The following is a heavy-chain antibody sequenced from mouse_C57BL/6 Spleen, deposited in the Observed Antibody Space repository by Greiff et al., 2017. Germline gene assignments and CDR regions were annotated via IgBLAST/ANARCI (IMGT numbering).Heavy chain of an antibody. CDR2: ISDGGSYT. CDR1: GFTFSSYA. D-gene: IGHD2-4*01. J-gene: IGHJ3*01. V-gene: IGHV5-4*01. Sequence: EVMVVESGGGLVKPGGSLKLSCAASGFTFSSYAMSWVRQTPEKRLEWVATISDGGSYTYYPDNVKGRFTISRDNAKNNLYLQMSHLKSEDTAMDYCARDPYYDYDGFAYWGQGTLVTVSA. CDR3: ARDPYYDYDGFAY.